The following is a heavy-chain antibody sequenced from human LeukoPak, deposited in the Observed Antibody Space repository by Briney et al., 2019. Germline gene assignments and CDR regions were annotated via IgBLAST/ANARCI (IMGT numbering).Heavy chain of an antibody. CDR3: TRHLTSAHSQGFDY. V-gene: IGHV3-73*01. J-gene: IGHJ4*02. D-gene: IGHD4-11*01. Sequence: GGSLRLSCAASGFTFSGYAMHWVRQASGKGLEWVGRIKNKANNYATAYVASVKGRFTISRDDSKKTAYLQMNSLKTEDTAVYFCTRHLTSAHSQGFDYWGQGTLVTVSS. CDR2: IKNKANNYAT. CDR1: GFTFSGYA.